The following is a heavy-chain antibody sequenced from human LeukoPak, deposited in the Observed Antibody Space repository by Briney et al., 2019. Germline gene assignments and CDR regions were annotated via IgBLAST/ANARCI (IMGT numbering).Heavy chain of an antibody. J-gene: IGHJ4*02. D-gene: IGHD1-26*01. CDR2: ISYDGSNN. Sequence: GRSLRLSCAASGFTFSSYAMHWVRQAPGKGLEWVAVISYDGSNNYYADSVKGRFTMSRDNSKNTLYLQMNSLRAEDTAVYYCAKGVVGATDPLDYWGQGTLVTVSS. CDR3: AKGVVGATDPLDY. CDR1: GFTFSSYA. V-gene: IGHV3-30*04.